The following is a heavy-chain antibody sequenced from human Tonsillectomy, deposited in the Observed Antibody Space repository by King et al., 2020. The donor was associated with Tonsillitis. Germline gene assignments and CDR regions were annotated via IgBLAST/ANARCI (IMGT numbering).Heavy chain of an antibody. CDR1: GYSFSSYW. Sequence: QLVQSGAEVKKPGESLRISCKGSGYSFSSYWITWVRQMPGKGLEWMGRIDPSDSYTNYSPSFQGHVTISVDKSISTAYLQWSSLKASDTAMYYCVRLDSRWIYLDYWGQGTLVTVPS. J-gene: IGHJ4*02. D-gene: IGHD6-13*01. CDR3: VRLDSRWIYLDY. CDR2: IDPSDSYT. V-gene: IGHV5-10-1*03.